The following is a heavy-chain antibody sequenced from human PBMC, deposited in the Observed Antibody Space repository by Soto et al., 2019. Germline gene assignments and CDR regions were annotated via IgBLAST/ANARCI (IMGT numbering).Heavy chain of an antibody. CDR1: GGYIISYY. CDR3: ASSHGVGAVADFDY. D-gene: IGHD6-19*01. V-gene: IGHV4-59*01. J-gene: IGHJ4*02. CDR2: IYYSGST. Sequence: SETVSLTCTVSGGYIISYYLSWIQQPPGKGLEWIGYIYYSGSTNYNPSLKSRVTISVDMSKNQFSLKLSSVTAADTAVYYCASSHGVGAVADFDYWGQGTLVTVSS.